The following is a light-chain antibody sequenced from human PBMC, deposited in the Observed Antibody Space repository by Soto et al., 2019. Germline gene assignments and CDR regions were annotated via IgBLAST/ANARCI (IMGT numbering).Light chain of an antibody. CDR3: AAWDDSLQGWV. CDR2: SSD. J-gene: IGLJ3*02. CDR1: GSNIGSNT. Sequence: QSVLTQPPSASGTPGQRVTISCSGSGSNIGSNTVNWYQQLPGTAPKLLIYSSDQRPSGVPDRFSGSKSGTSASLAITGLRSEDETDYYCAAWDDSLQGWVFGGGTKVTVL. V-gene: IGLV1-44*01.